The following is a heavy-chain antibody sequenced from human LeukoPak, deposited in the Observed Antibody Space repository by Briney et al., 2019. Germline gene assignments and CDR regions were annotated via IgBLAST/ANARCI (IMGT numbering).Heavy chain of an antibody. Sequence: GGSLRLSCAASGFTFSTYSMSWVRQAPGKGLEWVSAISGSGGSTYYADSVKGRFTISRDNSKNTLYLQMNSLRAEDTAVYYCAKEIAVAGSRHLDYWGQGTLVTVSS. V-gene: IGHV3-23*01. CDR1: GFTFSTYS. J-gene: IGHJ4*02. CDR3: AKEIAVAGSRHLDY. D-gene: IGHD6-19*01. CDR2: ISGSGGST.